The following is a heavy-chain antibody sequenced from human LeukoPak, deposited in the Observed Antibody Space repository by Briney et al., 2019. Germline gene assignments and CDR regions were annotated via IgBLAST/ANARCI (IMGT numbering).Heavy chain of an antibody. D-gene: IGHD1-1*01. CDR3: AKRSGSPHNFDY. J-gene: IGHJ4*02. CDR2: ISGDGGNK. Sequence: GGSLRLSCEAPGFTFHEHDMDWVRQAPGEGLEWVSLISGDGGNKHYAGSVKGRFTVSRDNSKNFLFLQLNSLRSEDTALYFCAKRSGSPHNFDYWGQGAQVTVSS. CDR1: GFTFHEHD. V-gene: IGHV3-43*02.